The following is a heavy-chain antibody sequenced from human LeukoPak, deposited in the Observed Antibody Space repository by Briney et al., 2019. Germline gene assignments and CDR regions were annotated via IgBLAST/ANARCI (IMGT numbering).Heavy chain of an antibody. D-gene: IGHD7-27*01. J-gene: IGHJ4*02. Sequence: GGSLRLSCAASGFTFSSYSMNWVRQAPGKGLEWVSHITASGTAMFYADSVKGRFTISRDNSKNTLYLQMNSLRAEDTAVYYCARMTNWGGGFDYWGQGTLVTVSS. CDR3: ARMTNWGGGFDY. CDR2: ITASGTAM. CDR1: GFTFSSYS. V-gene: IGHV3-48*01.